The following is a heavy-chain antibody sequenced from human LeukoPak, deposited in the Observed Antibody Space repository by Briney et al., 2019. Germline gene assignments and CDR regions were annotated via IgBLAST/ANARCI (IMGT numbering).Heavy chain of an antibody. D-gene: IGHD2-2*01. CDR2: VIPIFGTG. CDR3: AVKRGGYCSSTSCYFSHGMDV. J-gene: IGHJ6*04. V-gene: IGHV1-69*05. CDR1: GAAFSIST. Sequence: SVTLSFKGAGAAFSISTISWVWDGPGQGLGWGGGVIPIFGTGNYAYKYPGRVTITTAESTSTAYMELSSLRSEDTAVYCCAVKRGGYCSSTSCYFSHGMDVWGKGTTVTVSS.